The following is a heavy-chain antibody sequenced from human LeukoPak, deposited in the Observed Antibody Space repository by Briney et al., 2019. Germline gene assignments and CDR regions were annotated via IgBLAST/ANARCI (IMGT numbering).Heavy chain of an antibody. CDR1: GGSFSGYY. CDR3: ARHGVFCSSTSCAHWFDP. Sequence: SETLSLTCAVYGGSFSGYYWSWIRQPPGKGLEWIGEINHSGSTNYNPSLKSRVTISVDTSKNQFSLKLSSVTAADTAVYYCARHGVFCSSTSCAHWFDPWGQGTLVTVSS. CDR2: INHSGST. J-gene: IGHJ5*02. V-gene: IGHV4-34*01. D-gene: IGHD2-2*01.